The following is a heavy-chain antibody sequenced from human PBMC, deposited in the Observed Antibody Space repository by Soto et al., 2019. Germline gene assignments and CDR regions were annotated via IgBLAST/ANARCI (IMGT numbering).Heavy chain of an antibody. V-gene: IGHV3-48*02. D-gene: IGHD6-19*01. CDR2: SSPRGDTI. CDR3: AKGPHTNVGWPYYFES. J-gene: IGHJ4*02. CDR1: GFSLSNYP. Sequence: PGGSLRLSCVASGFSLSNYPMNWVRRTPGKGLEWISYSSPRGDTIYYADSVEGRFTISRDNARNSLSLQMSSLRDEDSALYYCAKGPHTNVGWPYYFESWGQGVPVTVSS.